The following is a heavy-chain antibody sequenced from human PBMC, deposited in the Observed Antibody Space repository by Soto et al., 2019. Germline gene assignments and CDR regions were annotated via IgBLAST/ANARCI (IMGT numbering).Heavy chain of an antibody. D-gene: IGHD3-16*01. J-gene: IGHJ6*03. CDR3: AADRMMSYYYYMDV. CDR1: GFTFTSSA. CDR2: IVVGSGNT. Sequence: SVKVSCKASGFTFTSSAMQWVRQARGQRLEWIGWIVVGSGNTNYAQKFQERVTITRDMSTSTAYMELSSLRSEDTAVYYCAADRMMSYYYYMDVWGKGTTVTVSS. V-gene: IGHV1-58*02.